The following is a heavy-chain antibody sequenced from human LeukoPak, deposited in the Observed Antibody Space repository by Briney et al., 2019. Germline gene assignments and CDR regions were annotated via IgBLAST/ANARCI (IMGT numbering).Heavy chain of an antibody. V-gene: IGHV4-30-2*01. CDR3: ARGPRVTTASYYFDY. D-gene: IGHD4-17*01. J-gene: IGHJ4*02. Sequence: QPSETLSLTCAVSGGSISSGGYSWSWIRQPPGKGLEWIGYIYHSGSTYYNPSLKSRVTISVDRSKNQFSLKLSSVTAADTAVYYCARGPRVTTASYYFDYWGQGTLVTVSS. CDR1: GGSISSGGYS. CDR2: IYHSGST.